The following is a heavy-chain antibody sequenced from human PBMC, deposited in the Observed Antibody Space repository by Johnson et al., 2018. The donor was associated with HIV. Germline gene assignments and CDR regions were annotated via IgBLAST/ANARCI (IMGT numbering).Heavy chain of an antibody. Sequence: QLVESGGGVVQPGRSLRLSCAASGFTFSSYALHWVRQAPGKGLEWVAIISYDGSNKYYADSVKGRFTISRDNSKNTLYLPMNSLRAEDTAVYYCATPTGPGGILGQGTMVTVSS. CDR3: ATPTGPGGI. CDR1: GFTFSSYA. D-gene: IGHD1-14*01. CDR2: ISYDGSNK. J-gene: IGHJ3*02. V-gene: IGHV3-30*04.